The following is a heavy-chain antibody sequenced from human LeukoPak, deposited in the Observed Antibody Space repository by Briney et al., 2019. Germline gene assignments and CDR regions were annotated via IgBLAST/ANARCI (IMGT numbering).Heavy chain of an antibody. CDR3: ARGLAFDY. V-gene: IGHV4-30-2*01. D-gene: IGHD6-13*01. CDR1: GGSISSGGYS. Sequence: SQTLSLTCAVSGGSISSGGYSWSWIRQPPGKGLEWIGDIYHSGSTYYNPSLKSRVTISVDRSKNQFSLKLSSVTAADTAVYYCARGLAFDYWGQGTLVTVSS. CDR2: IYHSGST. J-gene: IGHJ4*02.